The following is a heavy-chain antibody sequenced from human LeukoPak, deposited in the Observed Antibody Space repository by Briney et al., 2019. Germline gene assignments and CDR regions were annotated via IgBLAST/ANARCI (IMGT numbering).Heavy chain of an antibody. CDR3: ASSLRDGSYGQFDY. CDR2: INHSGST. D-gene: IGHD1-26*01. J-gene: IGHJ4*02. Sequence: SETLSLTCTVSGVSISSSNSYWGWIRQPPGKGLEWIGEINHSGSTNYNPSLKSRVTISVDTSKNQFSLKLSSVTAADTAVYYCASSLRDGSYGQFDYWGQGTLVTVSS. V-gene: IGHV4-39*07. CDR1: GVSISSSNSY.